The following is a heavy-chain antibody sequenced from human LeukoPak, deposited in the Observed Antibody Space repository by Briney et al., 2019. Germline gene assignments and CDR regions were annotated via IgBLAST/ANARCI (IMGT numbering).Heavy chain of an antibody. V-gene: IGHV4-34*01. Sequence: PSETLSLTCAVYGGSFSGYYWSWVRQPPGKGLEWIGEINHSGSTNYNPSRKSRVTISVDTSKNQFSLKLSSVTAADTAVYYWARAGNGRNWFDPWGQGTLVTVSS. D-gene: IGHD1-14*01. CDR3: ARAGNGRNWFDP. J-gene: IGHJ5*02. CDR1: GGSFSGYY. CDR2: INHSGST.